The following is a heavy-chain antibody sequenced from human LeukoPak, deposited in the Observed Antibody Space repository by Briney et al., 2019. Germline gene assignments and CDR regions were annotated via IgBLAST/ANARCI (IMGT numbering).Heavy chain of an antibody. Sequence: SQTLSLTYTVSGGSISNGGYYWSWIRQHPGKGLEWIGYIYYSGSTYYNPSLQSRVTILVDTSKNQFSLNLSSVTAADTAVYYCARDMGHLGGDYFDYWGQGTLVTVS. CDR3: ARDMGHLGGDYFDY. CDR2: IYYSGST. J-gene: IGHJ4*02. D-gene: IGHD3-10*01. V-gene: IGHV4-31*03. CDR1: GGSISNGGYY.